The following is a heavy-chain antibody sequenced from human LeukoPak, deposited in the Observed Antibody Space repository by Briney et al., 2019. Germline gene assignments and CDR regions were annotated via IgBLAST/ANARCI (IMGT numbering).Heavy chain of an antibody. CDR2: ISGSGSVS. CDR1: GFTFSSYS. J-gene: IGHJ3*02. Sequence: GGSLRLSCAASGFTFSSYSMNWVRQAPGKGLEWISYISGSGSVSYYEDSVKGRFTISRDNAKNSLYLQMNSLRDEDTALFYCARDGGFGFLAAFDIWGQGTMVTVSS. D-gene: IGHD3-10*01. V-gene: IGHV3-48*02. CDR3: ARDGGFGFLAAFDI.